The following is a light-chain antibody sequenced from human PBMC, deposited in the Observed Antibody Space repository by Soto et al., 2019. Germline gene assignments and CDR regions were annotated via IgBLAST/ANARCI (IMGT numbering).Light chain of an antibody. CDR1: QSVSTSY. Sequence: IVLTQSPGTLSLSPGERATLSCRASQSVSTSYLAWYQQKPGQSPRLLIYGASSRATGIPDRFSGSGSGTDFTLTISRLEPEDFAVYSCQLYGGSPLYTFGQGTKLEIK. CDR2: GAS. J-gene: IGKJ2*01. V-gene: IGKV3-20*01. CDR3: QLYGGSPLYT.